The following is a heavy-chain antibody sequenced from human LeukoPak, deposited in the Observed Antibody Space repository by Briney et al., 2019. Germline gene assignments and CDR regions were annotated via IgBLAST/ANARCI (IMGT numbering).Heavy chain of an antibody. J-gene: IGHJ4*02. CDR1: GFTFSSYA. D-gene: IGHD4-17*01. CDR2: TSYDGSDK. CDR3: AKDRGAYGDPGGYFDY. V-gene: IGHV3-30*18. Sequence: PGRSLRLSCAASGFTFSSYAMHWVRQAPGKGLEWVALTSYDGSDKDYADSVKGRFTISRDNSKNTLYLQMNSLIAEDTAMYYCAKDRGAYGDPGGYFDYWGQGTLVTVSS.